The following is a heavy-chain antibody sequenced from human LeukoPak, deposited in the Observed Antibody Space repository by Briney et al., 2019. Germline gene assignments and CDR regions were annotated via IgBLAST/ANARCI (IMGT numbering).Heavy chain of an antibody. J-gene: IGHJ4*02. V-gene: IGHV3-23*01. D-gene: IGHD3-10*01. Sequence: GGTLRLSCAASGFTFSSYGMSWVRQAPGKGLEWVSGISGSGGSTYYADSVKGRFTISRDNSKNTLYLQMNSLRAEDTAVYYCAKDSPYAYYGSGSYWDYWGQGTLVTVSS. CDR2: ISGSGGST. CDR3: AKDSPYAYYGSGSYWDY. CDR1: GFTFSSYG.